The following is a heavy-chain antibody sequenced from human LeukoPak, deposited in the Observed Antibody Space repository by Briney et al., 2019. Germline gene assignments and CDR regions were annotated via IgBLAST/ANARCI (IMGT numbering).Heavy chain of an antibody. CDR2: IYYSGST. Sequence: SETLSLTCTVSGGSISSSSYYWGWIRQPPGKGLEWIGSIYYSGSTYYNPSLKSRVTISVDTSKNQFSLKLSSVTAADTAVYYCARKLVILVDYNIWFDPWGQGTLVTVSS. CDR3: ARKLVILVDYNIWFDP. J-gene: IGHJ5*02. V-gene: IGHV4-39*07. CDR1: GGSISSSSYY. D-gene: IGHD3-9*01.